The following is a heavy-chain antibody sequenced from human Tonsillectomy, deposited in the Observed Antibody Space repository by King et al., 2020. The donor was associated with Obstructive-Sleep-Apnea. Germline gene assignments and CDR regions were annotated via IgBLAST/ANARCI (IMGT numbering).Heavy chain of an antibody. CDR3: ARYRELGTTDNWNGVRSYFGMDV. J-gene: IGHJ6*02. CDR1: GGSISTSGYY. CDR2: IYHTGST. Sequence: VQLQESGPGLVKPSQTLSLKCTVSGGSISTSGYYWSWIRQHPEKGLEWIGYIYHTGSTHYNPSLRGRVSVTVDTPRNQFSMKLKSVGVADTAFYYCARYRELGTTDNWNGVRSYFGMDVWGPGITVTVTS. V-gene: IGHV4-31*03. D-gene: IGHD1-20*01.